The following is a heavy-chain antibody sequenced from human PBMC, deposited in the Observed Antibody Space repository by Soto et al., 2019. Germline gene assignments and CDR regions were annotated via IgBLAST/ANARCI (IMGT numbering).Heavy chain of an antibody. Sequence: EVQLVKSWGGLVQPGASLRLSCAASGFTFSNYWMHWVRQAPGKGLVWVSRIASDGSRITYADFVKGRFTISRDNAKNTVYLHMNSLTAEDTAVYYCVRTSLVVAVATREDFWGQGTQVTVSS. CDR2: IASDGSRI. J-gene: IGHJ4*02. CDR1: GFTFSNYW. CDR3: VRTSLVVAVATREDF. D-gene: IGHD2-15*01. V-gene: IGHV3-74*01.